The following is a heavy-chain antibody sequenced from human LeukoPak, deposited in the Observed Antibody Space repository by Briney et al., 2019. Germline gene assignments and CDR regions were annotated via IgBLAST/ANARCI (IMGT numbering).Heavy chain of an antibody. Sequence: PSETLSLTCTVSGGSISSSDYYGAWIRQPPGKGLEWIGYIYYSGSTSYNPSLKSRVTISVDTSKNQFSLNLTSVTAADTAVYYCARLEGTPNDRYYFEYWGQGTLVTVSS. D-gene: IGHD3-16*02. V-gene: IGHV4-61*05. CDR3: ARLEGTPNDRYYFEY. CDR1: GGSISSSDYY. J-gene: IGHJ4*02. CDR2: IYYSGST.